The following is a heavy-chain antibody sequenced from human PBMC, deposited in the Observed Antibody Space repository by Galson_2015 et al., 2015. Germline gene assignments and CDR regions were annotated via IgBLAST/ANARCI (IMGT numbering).Heavy chain of an antibody. Sequence: SLRLSCAASGFTFSRSAMTWVRQAAGKGLEWVSSISGSGLDWTSSISGRGGATYYADSVKGRFTISRDNSKNTLYLQVSSLRADDTAVYYCAKDRVVVVVAATQFDYWGQGTLVTVSS. D-gene: IGHD2-15*01. CDR1: GFTFSRSA. J-gene: IGHJ4*02. V-gene: IGHV3-23*01. CDR2: ISGSGLDWTSSISGRGGAT. CDR3: AKDRVVVVVAATQFDY.